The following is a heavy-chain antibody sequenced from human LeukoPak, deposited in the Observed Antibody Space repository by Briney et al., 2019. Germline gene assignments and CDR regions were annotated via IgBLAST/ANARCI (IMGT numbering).Heavy chain of an antibody. CDR2: ISDSGGST. Sequence: GGSLRLSCAASGFTFRSYAMTWVRQAPGKGLEWVSSISDSGGSTYYADSVKGRFTTSRDNSKNTLYLQMNSLRAEDTAIYYCAKQAYDSPRTDFDYWGQGTLVTVSS. D-gene: IGHD3-22*01. V-gene: IGHV3-23*01. CDR1: GFTFRSYA. J-gene: IGHJ4*02. CDR3: AKQAYDSPRTDFDY.